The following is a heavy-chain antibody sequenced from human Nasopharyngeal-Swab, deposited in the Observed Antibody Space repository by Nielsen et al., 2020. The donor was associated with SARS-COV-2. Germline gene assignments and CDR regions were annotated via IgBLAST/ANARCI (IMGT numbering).Heavy chain of an antibody. J-gene: IGHJ6*02. V-gene: IGHV1-8*01. CDR1: GYTFTSYD. CDR3: ATGPAVADQYYYYYGMDV. D-gene: IGHD6-19*01. CDR2: MNPNSGNT. Sequence: ASVKVSCKASGYTFTSYDINWVRQATGQGLEWMGWMNPNSGNTGYAQKFQGRVTMTEDTSTDTAYMELSSLRSEDTAVYYCATGPAVADQYYYYYGMDVWGQGTTVTVSS.